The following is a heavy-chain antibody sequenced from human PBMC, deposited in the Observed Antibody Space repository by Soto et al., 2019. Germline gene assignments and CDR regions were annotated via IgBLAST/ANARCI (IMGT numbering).Heavy chain of an antibody. CDR1: GGTFSTHT. Sequence: SVKFCCKAYGGTFSTHTIIWVRQAPGHGLEWMGAIIPISGTTYYTQNFQGRVTITADEPTSTAFMELSSLKSEDTAMFYCARGYCSGGNCYSGMDAWGQGTMVPVSS. CDR2: IIPISGTT. CDR3: ARGYCSGGNCYSGMDA. D-gene: IGHD2-15*01. J-gene: IGHJ6*02. V-gene: IGHV1-69*13.